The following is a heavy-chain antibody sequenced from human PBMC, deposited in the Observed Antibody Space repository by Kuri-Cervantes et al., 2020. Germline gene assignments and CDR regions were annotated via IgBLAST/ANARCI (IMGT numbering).Heavy chain of an antibody. D-gene: IGHD5-24*01. Sequence: GGSLRLSCAASGFTVSSNYMSWVRQAPGKGLEWVSVIYSGGSTYYADSVKGRFTISRDNSKNTLYLQMNSLRAEDTAVYYCAREWFRDGHENTGIDYWGQGTLVTVSS. CDR2: IYSGGST. J-gene: IGHJ4*02. CDR3: AREWFRDGHENTGIDY. V-gene: IGHV3-53*01. CDR1: GFTVSSNY.